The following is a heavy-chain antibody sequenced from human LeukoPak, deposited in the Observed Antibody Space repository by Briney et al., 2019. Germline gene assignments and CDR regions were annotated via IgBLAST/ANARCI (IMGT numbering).Heavy chain of an antibody. CDR1: GFSFDDYT. CDR3: TKGSSSWFANSFYY. V-gene: IGHV3-43*01. J-gene: IGHJ4*02. D-gene: IGHD6-13*01. Sequence: GGSLRLSCAASGFSFDDYTMHWVRQAPGKGLEWVSLIRWDGETTHYGDTVKGRFNNSRDNSKNSLYLQMSSLRTEDTTLYYCTKGSSSWFANSFYYWGQGTLVTVSS. CDR2: IRWDGETT.